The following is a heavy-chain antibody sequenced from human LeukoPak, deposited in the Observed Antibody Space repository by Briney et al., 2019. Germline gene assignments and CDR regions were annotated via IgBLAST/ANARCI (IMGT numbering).Heavy chain of an antibody. Sequence: SETLSLTCGVSGGAITNYYWNWIRQAPGKGLEWLGYIYYTGSTTYNPSVKSRITISLDTSKKQISLKLRSVTAADTAVYYCARLNDYGGNSMGVEGDYWGQGTLVTVSS. CDR3: ARLNDYGGNSMGVEGDY. J-gene: IGHJ4*02. CDR1: GGAITNYY. V-gene: IGHV4-59*01. D-gene: IGHD4-23*01. CDR2: IYYTGST.